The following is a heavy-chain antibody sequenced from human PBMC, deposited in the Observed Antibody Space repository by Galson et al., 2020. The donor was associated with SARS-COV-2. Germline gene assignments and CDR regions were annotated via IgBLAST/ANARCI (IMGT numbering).Heavy chain of an antibody. CDR1: GDSVSSNSAA. CDR2: TYYRSKWYN. CDR3: ARVSGIAVAGRYYYYGMDV. J-gene: IGHJ6*02. Sequence: SQTLSLTCAISGDSVSSNSAAWNWIRQSPSRGLEWLGRTYYRSKWYNDYAVSVKSRITINPDTSKNQFSLQLNSVTPEDTAVYYCARVSGIAVAGRYYYYGMDVWGQGTTVTVSS. D-gene: IGHD6-19*01. V-gene: IGHV6-1*01.